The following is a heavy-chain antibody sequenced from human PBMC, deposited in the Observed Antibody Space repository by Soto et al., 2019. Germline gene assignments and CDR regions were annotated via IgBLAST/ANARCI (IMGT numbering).Heavy chain of an antibody. D-gene: IGHD6-13*01. CDR1: GFTFSSYS. V-gene: IGHV3-48*01. J-gene: IGHJ5*02. CDR2: ISSSSSTI. CDR3: ARDLGRDIAAAGLDFDP. Sequence: PGGSLRLSCAASGFTFSSYSMNWVRQAPGKGLEWVSYISSSSSTIYYADSVKGRFTISRDNAKNSLYLQMNSLRAEDTAVYYCARDLGRDIAAAGLDFDPWGQGTLVTVSS.